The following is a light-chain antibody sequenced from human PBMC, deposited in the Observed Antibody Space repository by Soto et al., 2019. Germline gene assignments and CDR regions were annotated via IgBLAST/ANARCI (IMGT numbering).Light chain of an antibody. CDR3: SSYTSSSTWV. CDR1: SSDVGGYNY. CDR2: DVS. Sequence: QSVLTQPAYVSGSPGQSITISCTGTSSDVGGYNYVSWYQQHPGKAPKLMIYDVSNRPSGVSNRFSGSKSGNTASLTISGLQAEDEADYYCSSYTSSSTWVFGTGTKVTVL. V-gene: IGLV2-14*01. J-gene: IGLJ1*01.